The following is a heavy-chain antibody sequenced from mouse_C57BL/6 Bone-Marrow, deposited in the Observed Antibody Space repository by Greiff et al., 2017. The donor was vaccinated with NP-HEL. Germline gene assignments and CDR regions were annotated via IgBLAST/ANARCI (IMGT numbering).Heavy chain of an antibody. CDR2: IYPRSGNT. CDR3: AREVKTTMVTTDYAMDY. CDR1: GYTFTSYG. V-gene: IGHV1-81*01. D-gene: IGHD2-2*01. J-gene: IGHJ4*01. Sequence: VQLQQSGAELARPGASVKLSCKASGYTFTSYGISWVKQRTGQGLEWIGEIYPRSGNTYYNDKFKGKATLTADKSSSTAYMELRSLTSEDSAVYFCAREVKTTMVTTDYAMDYWGQGTSVTVSS.